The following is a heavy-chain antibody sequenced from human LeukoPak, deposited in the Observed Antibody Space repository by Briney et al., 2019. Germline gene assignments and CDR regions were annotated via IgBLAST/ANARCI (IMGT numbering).Heavy chain of an antibody. V-gene: IGHV4-34*01. CDR2: INHSGST. J-gene: IGHJ1*01. CDR3: ALGYCGGGSCYAREYFQH. Sequence: PSETLSLTCAVYGGSFSGYNWSWIRQPPGKGLEWIGEINHSGSTNYNPSLKSRVTISIDTSKNQFSLKLRSVTAADTAVYYCALGYCGGGSCYAREYFQHWGQGTLVTVSS. D-gene: IGHD2-15*01. CDR1: GGSFSGYN.